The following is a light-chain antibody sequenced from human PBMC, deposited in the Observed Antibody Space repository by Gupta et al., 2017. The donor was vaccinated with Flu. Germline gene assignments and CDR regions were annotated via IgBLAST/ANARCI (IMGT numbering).Light chain of an antibody. CDR2: STS. CDR3: QSYDSSLSGSPRV. CDR1: RSNLEAGYD. J-gene: IGLJ1*01. V-gene: IGLV1-40*01. Sequence: QSVLTQPPSIREAPGPRVTLSRTGRRSNLEAGYDVHWYQQLTRTAPELLIYSTSHRPSGFPDRFSGSKSGTAASLTITRLQAEDEADYYCQSYDSSLSGSPRVFGTGTKVTVL.